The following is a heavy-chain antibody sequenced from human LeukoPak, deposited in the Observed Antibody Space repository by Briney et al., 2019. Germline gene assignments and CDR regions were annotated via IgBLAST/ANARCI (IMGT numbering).Heavy chain of an antibody. D-gene: IGHD1-26*01. CDR2: FDPEDGET. CDR1: GDTLTELS. CDR3: ATSVGMGATYYYGMDV. V-gene: IGHV1-24*01. J-gene: IGHJ6*02. Sequence: ASVKVSCKVSGDTLTELSMHWVRQAPGKGLEWMGGFDPEDGETIYAQKFQGRVTMTEDTSTDTAYMELSSLRSEDTAVYYCATSVGMGATYYYGMDVWGQGTTVTVSS.